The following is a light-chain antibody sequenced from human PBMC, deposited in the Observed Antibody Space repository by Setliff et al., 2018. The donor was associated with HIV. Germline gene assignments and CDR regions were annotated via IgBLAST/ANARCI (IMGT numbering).Light chain of an antibody. CDR2: DVD. V-gene: IGLV2-14*03. CDR1: SSDVGRYKY. Sequence: QSVLTQPASVSGFPGQSITISCTGTSSDVGRYKYVSWYQQHPGTAPNLIISDVDKRPSGVSHRFSGSKSGNTASLTISGLQTEDEADYFCSSYTNSNAHVLFGGGTKVTVL. CDR3: SSYTNSNAHVL. J-gene: IGLJ2*01.